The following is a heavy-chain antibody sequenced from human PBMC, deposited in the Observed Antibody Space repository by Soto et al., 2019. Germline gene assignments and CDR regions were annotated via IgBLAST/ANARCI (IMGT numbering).Heavy chain of an antibody. V-gene: IGHV4-39*01. CDR3: ARKPSVVPPPRGYCSSTSCYEVIGYYGMDV. J-gene: IGHJ6*02. D-gene: IGHD2-2*03. CDR1: GGSISSRSYY. Sequence: PSETLSLTCTVSGGSISSRSYYWGWIRQPPGKGLEWIGSIYYSGSTYYNPSLKSRVTISVDTSKNQFSLKLSSVTAADTPVYYCARKPSVVPPPRGYCSSTSCYEVIGYYGMDVWGQGTTVTVSS. CDR2: IYYSGST.